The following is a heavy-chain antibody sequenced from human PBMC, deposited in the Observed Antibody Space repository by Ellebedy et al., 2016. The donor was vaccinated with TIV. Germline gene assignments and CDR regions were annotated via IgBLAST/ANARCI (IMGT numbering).Heavy chain of an antibody. D-gene: IGHD3-10*01. Sequence: AASVKVSCKASGATFSRYALNWARQAPGQGLEWMGWISAFNGHTNYEHKLQGRVTITTDTSTSTAYMELRSLRSDDTAVYFCAKTGEYTYGSGNPDSWGQGTLVTVSS. V-gene: IGHV1-18*01. J-gene: IGHJ4*02. CDR2: ISAFNGHT. CDR1: GATFSRYA. CDR3: AKTGEYTYGSGNPDS.